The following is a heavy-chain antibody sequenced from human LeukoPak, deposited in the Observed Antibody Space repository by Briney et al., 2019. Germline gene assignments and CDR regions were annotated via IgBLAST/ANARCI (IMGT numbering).Heavy chain of an antibody. CDR3: ARRHRGYSYGYGDY. D-gene: IGHD5-18*01. CDR2: IYYSGST. CDR1: GGSISSSSYY. J-gene: IGHJ4*02. Sequence: SETLSLTCTVSGGSISSSSYYWGWIRQPPGKGLEWIGSIYYSGSTYYNPSLKSRATISVDTSKNQFSLKLSSVTAADTAVYYCARRHRGYSYGYGDYWGQGTLVTVSS. V-gene: IGHV4-39*01.